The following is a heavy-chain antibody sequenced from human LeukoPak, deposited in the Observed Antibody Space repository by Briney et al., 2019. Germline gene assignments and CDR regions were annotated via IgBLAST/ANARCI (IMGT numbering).Heavy chain of an antibody. CDR1: GGSLSSGDYY. V-gene: IGHV4-30-4*01. Sequence: PSETLSLTCTVSGGSLSSGDYYRSWIRQPPGKGLEWIGYIYYSGSTYYHPSLKSRVTISLDTSKNQFSLKLSSVTAADTAVYYCARSSDGYRFDYWGQGTLVTVSS. D-gene: IGHD5-24*01. J-gene: IGHJ4*02. CDR2: IYYSGST. CDR3: ARSSDGYRFDY.